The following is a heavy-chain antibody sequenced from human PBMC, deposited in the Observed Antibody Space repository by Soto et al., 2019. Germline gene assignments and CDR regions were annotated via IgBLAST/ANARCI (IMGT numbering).Heavy chain of an antibody. Sequence: SVKVSCKASGVSFSNYAISWVRQAPGQGLEWMGGITPIFGRANYAQKFQGRVTITADESTSTAYMELSSLRSEDTAIYYCARGWSYDILTGFSYWGQGTLVTVSS. CDR1: GVSFSNYA. V-gene: IGHV1-69*13. CDR2: ITPIFGRA. D-gene: IGHD3-9*01. CDR3: ARGWSYDILTGFSY. J-gene: IGHJ4*02.